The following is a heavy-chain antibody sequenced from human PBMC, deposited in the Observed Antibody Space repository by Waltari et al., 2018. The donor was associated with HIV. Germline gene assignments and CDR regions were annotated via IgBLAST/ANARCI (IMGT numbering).Heavy chain of an antibody. Sequence: EVQLLESGGGLVQPGGSLTLSCKASGCNFRKFGLSCVSQAPGKVPEWVSALSGSGSTASYADYVKGRLTISRDFSNNTLFLQMNNLRPEDTAVYFCARSMRDLRPSAFDVWGQGTMVAISS. D-gene: IGHD2-8*01. CDR2: LSGSGSTA. J-gene: IGHJ3*01. CDR1: GCNFRKFG. V-gene: IGHV3-23*01. CDR3: ARSMRDLRPSAFDV.